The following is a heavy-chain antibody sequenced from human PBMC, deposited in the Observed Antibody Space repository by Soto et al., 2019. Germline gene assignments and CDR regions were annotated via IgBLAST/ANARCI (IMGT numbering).Heavy chain of an antibody. CDR3: ARKTFKSYSGSYSYYYYGMDV. V-gene: IGHV3-7*01. Sequence: GGSLRLSCAASGFTFSSYWMSWVRQAPGKGLEWVANIKQDGSEKYYVDSVKGRFTISRDNAKNSLYLQMNSLRAEDTAVYYCARKTFKSYSGSYSYYYYGMDVWGQGTTVTVSS. CDR2: IKQDGSEK. CDR1: GFTFSSYW. J-gene: IGHJ6*02. D-gene: IGHD1-26*01.